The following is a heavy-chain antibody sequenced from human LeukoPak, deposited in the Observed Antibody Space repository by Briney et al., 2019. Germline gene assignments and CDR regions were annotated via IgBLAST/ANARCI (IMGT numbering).Heavy chain of an antibody. J-gene: IGHJ4*02. V-gene: IGHV3-23*01. CDR2: ISGSGVST. CDR3: AKIGYGDFPGY. Sequence: GGSLRLSGGAPGFTFRSYAMYWVRQAPGKGLEWVSGISGSGVSTYYADSVKGRLTISRDNSKNTLYLQMNTLRAEDTAVYYCAKIGYGDFPGYWGQGTLVTVSS. D-gene: IGHD4-17*01. CDR1: GFTFRSYA.